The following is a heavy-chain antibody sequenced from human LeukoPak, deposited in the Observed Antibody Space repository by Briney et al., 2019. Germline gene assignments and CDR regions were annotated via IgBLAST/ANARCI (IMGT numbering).Heavy chain of an antibody. CDR1: GLTFTGVNY. V-gene: IGHV1-2*02. D-gene: IGHD5-12*01. Sequence: ASVKVSCEASGLTFTGVNYIHWVRQAPGQGPEWMGWINTNNGVTDYARKFQGRVTMTRDTSISTAYMELYRLTSDDMAMYYCTKDRLSNWFDPWGQGTLVTVSS. CDR3: TKDRLSNWFDP. CDR2: INTNNGVT. J-gene: IGHJ5*02.